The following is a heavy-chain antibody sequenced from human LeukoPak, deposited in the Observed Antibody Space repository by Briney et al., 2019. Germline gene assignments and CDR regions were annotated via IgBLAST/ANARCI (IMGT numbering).Heavy chain of an antibody. CDR2: IHHRGRT. CDR3: ARVWAQDPKRAFDI. Sequence: SETLSLTCAVSGYSISSGYYWGGIRRSPGRGLEGSGTIHHRGRTYYNRSLKRGVTISVETTKKKFCMKVSSVPAADTAVYYCARVWAQDPKRAFDIWGQGTMVTVSS. J-gene: IGHJ3*02. D-gene: IGHD3-16*01. V-gene: IGHV4-38-2*01. CDR1: GYSISSGYY.